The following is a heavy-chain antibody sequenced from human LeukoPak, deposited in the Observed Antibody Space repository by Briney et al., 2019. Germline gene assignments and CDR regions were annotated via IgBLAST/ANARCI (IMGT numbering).Heavy chain of an antibody. CDR3: ARDATYHGGDWFDP. D-gene: IGHD4-23*01. CDR2: ISSTATSI. J-gene: IGHJ5*02. V-gene: IGHV3-48*04. Sequence: PGGSLRLSCAASEFTFSSYSMSWVRQAPGKGLEWVSYISSTATSIYYADSVKGRFTVSRDNAKNSLYLQMNSLRAEDTAVYYCARDATYHGGDWFDPWGQGTLVTVSS. CDR1: EFTFSSYS.